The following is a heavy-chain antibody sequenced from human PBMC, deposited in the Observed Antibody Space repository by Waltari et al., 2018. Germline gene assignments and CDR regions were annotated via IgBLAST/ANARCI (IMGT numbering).Heavy chain of an antibody. CDR1: GGSISSSSYY. CDR3: ARDNVLGGNYDY. CDR2: IYYSGST. V-gene: IGHV4-39*07. D-gene: IGHD2-15*01. J-gene: IGHJ4*02. Sequence: QLQLQESGPGLVKPSETLSLTCTASGGSISSSSYYWGWIRQPPGKGLEWIGSIYYSGSTYYNPSRKSRVTISVDTSKNQFSLKLSSVTAADTAVYYCARDNVLGGNYDYWGQGTLVTVSS.